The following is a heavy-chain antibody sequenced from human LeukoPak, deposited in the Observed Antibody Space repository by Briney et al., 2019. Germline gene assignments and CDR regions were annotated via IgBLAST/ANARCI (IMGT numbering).Heavy chain of an antibody. V-gene: IGHV3-21*01. CDR3: ARGLISGYYYDSRGN. D-gene: IGHD3-22*01. J-gene: IGHJ4*02. CDR2: ISSSSSYI. Sequence: GGSLRLSCAASGFTFSSYTMNWVRQAPGKGLEWVSSISSSSSYIYYADSVKGRFTISRDNAKNSLSLQMTSLRAEDTAVYYCARGLISGYYYDSRGNWGQGTLVTVSS. CDR1: GFTFSSYT.